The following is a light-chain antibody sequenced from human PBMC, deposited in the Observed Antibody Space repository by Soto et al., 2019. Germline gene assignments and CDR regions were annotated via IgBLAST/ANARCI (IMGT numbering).Light chain of an antibody. J-gene: IGLJ2*01. V-gene: IGLV2-14*01. CDR2: EVI. Sequence: QSVLTQPASVSGSPGQSITISCTGTSSDVGGYNFVSWFQQHPGKAPKLMIYEVINRPSGVSSRFSGSKSGNTASLTISGLQAEDEADYYCSSYTSSSTLVVFGGGTKLTVL. CDR1: SSDVGGYNF. CDR3: SSYTSSSTLVV.